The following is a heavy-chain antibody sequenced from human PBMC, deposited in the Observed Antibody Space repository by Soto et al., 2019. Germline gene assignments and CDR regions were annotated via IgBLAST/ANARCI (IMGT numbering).Heavy chain of an antibody. V-gene: IGHV4-31*03. CDR3: ARARFCNRAICPSYHAVDV. Sequence: TLSLTCTPSGGSISTENYYWSLVRQHPWKALEWIWYIYHSGRTFYNPSLKSRSTISVDTSKNQFTLNLTSVTAADTAVYYCARARFCNRAICPSYHAVDVWGQGTTVTVSS. J-gene: IGHJ6*02. CDR1: GGSISTENYY. CDR2: IYHSGRT. D-gene: IGHD2-2*01.